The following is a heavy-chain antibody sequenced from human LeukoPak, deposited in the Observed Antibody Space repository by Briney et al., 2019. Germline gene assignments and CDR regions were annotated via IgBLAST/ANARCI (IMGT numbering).Heavy chain of an antibody. J-gene: IGHJ4*02. CDR3: AREFSGSNYGFPFDY. D-gene: IGHD1-26*01. CDR2: IIPIFGTA. V-gene: IGHV1-69*06. Sequence: VASVKVSCKASGGTFSSYAISWVRQAPGQGLEWMGGIIPIFGTANYAQKFQGRVTITADKSTSTAYMELSSLRSEDTAVYYCAREFSGSNYGFPFDYWGQGTLVTVSS. CDR1: GGTFSSYA.